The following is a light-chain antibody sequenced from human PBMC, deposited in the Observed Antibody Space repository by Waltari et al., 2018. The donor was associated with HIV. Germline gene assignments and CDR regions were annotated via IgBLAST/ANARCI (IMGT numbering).Light chain of an antibody. J-gene: IGLJ3*02. CDR1: WGNIGSLNN. V-gene: IGLV1-40*01. Sequence: LTPPASVSGAPGQKITISCTGHWGNIGSLNNVHWYQQPPGAAPKLLIYDNSNRPSGVPDRFSASRSGPSASLTIAGLQTEDEAEYFCLAFDVGLGHWVFVEGAMLTVL. CDR2: DNS. CDR3: LAFDVGLGHWV.